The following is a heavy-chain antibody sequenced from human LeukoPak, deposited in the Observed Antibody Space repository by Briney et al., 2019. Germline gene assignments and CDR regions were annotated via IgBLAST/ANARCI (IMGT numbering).Heavy chain of an antibody. CDR3: AACTAMEQTFDY. CDR2: ISTGSSTI. V-gene: IGHV3-48*01. CDR1: GFTFSSYS. J-gene: IGHJ4*02. D-gene: IGHD5-18*01. Sequence: PGGSLRLSCAASGFTFSSYSLNWVRQAPGKGLEWVSYISTGSSTIYYADSVKGRFTISRDNAKNSLYLQMNSLRSEDTAVYYCAACTAMEQTFDYWGQGTLVTVSS.